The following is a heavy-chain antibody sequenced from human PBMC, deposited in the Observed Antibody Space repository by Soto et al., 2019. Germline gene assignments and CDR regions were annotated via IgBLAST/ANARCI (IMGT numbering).Heavy chain of an antibody. J-gene: IGHJ1*01. V-gene: IGHV3-33*01. CDR3: ARDEVPAAMPGYFQH. D-gene: IGHD2-2*01. CDR1: GFTFSSYG. Sequence: QVPLVESGGGVVQPGRSLRLSCAASGFTFSSYGMHWVRQAPGKGLEWVAVIWYDGSNKYYADSVKGRFTISRDNSKNTLYLQMNSLRAEDTAVYYCARDEVPAAMPGYFQHWGQGTLVTVSS. CDR2: IWYDGSNK.